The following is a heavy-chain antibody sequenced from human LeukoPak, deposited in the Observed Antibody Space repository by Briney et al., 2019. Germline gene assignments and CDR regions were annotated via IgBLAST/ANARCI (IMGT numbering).Heavy chain of an antibody. J-gene: IGHJ4*02. D-gene: IGHD2-2*01. CDR1: GGSISSSSYY. CDR2: IYYSGNT. V-gene: IGHV4-39*01. Sequence: PSETLSLTCTVSGGSISSSSYYWDWIRQPPGKGLEWIGAIYYSGNTNYNPSLKSRVTISVDTSKNQFSLKLSSVTVADTAVYYCARHRIPAALASAFDYWGQGTLVTVSS. CDR3: ARHRIPAALASAFDY.